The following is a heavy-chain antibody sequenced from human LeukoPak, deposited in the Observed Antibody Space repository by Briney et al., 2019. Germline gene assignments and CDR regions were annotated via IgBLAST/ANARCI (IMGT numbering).Heavy chain of an antibody. CDR3: ARIQFRINYGSETPPSHFDY. CDR2: IYYSGST. J-gene: IGHJ4*02. V-gene: IGHV4-59*01. Sequence: SETLSLTCTVSGGSLPNYYWSWLRQPPGRGLEWIAYIYYSGSTNYNPSLTSRATMSAASSKNQFSLRLRSGTAADTACYHCARIQFRINYGSETPPSHFDYWGQGTLVTVSS. D-gene: IGHD3-10*01. CDR1: GGSLPNYY.